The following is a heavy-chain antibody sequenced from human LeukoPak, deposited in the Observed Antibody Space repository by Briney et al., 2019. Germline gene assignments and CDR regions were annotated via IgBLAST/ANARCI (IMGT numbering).Heavy chain of an antibody. CDR1: GGTFSSYA. CDR3: ARDGDYDWGVGYFDY. CDR2: IIPIFGTA. D-gene: IGHD3-16*01. Sequence: SVKVSCKASGGTFSSYAISWVRQAPGQGLEWMGGIIPIFGTANYAQKFQGRVTITADKSTSTAYMERSSLSSEDTAVYYCARDGDYDWGVGYFDYWGQGTLVTVPS. J-gene: IGHJ4*02. V-gene: IGHV1-69*06.